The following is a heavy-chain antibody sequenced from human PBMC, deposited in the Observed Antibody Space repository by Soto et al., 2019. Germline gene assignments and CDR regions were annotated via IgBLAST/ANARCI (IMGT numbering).Heavy chain of an antibody. D-gene: IGHD3-10*01. CDR1: GDTFNFYS. Sequence: QVQLVQSGAEVKRPGSSVKVSCKASGDTFNFYSINWVRQAPGLGLEWMGRVNPIVSMSNYAQKFQGRVTMTAHKYTSTAYMELSSLRSEDTAIYYCASSYGSGYRAFDYWGQGALVTVSS. CDR2: VNPIVSMS. J-gene: IGHJ4*02. V-gene: IGHV1-69*02. CDR3: ASSYGSGYRAFDY.